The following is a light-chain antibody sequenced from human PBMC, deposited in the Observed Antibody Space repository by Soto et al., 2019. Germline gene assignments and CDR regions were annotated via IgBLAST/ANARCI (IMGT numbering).Light chain of an antibody. Sequence: EIVLTQSPGTLSLSPGERATLPCRASQSVSSNYLAWYQQKPGQAPRLLIYGASRRATGTPDRFSGSGSGTDFTLTISTLEPEDFAVYYCQHYGSSLSITFGQGTRLEIK. V-gene: IGKV3-20*01. CDR3: QHYGSSLSIT. CDR1: QSVSSNY. CDR2: GAS. J-gene: IGKJ5*01.